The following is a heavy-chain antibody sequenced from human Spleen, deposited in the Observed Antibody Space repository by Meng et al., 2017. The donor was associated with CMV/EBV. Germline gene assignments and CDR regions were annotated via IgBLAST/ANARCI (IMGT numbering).Heavy chain of an antibody. CDR3: ARGAPLPYYYDSSGTNWFDP. CDR2: INHSGST. CDR1: SVSGYY. D-gene: IGHD3-22*01. J-gene: IGHJ5*02. V-gene: IGHV4-34*01. Sequence: SVSGYYWSWIRQPPGKGLEWIGEINHSGSTNYNPSLKSRVTISVDTSKNQFSLKLSSVTAADTAVYYCARGAPLPYYYDSSGTNWFDPWGQGTLVTVSS.